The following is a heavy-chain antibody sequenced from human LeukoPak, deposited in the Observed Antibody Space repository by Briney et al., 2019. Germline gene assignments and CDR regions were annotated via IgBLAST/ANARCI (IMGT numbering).Heavy chain of an antibody. CDR2: IKQDGSEK. Sequence: GGPLRLSCAASGFTFSSYWMSWVRQAPGKGLEWVANIKQDGSEKYYVDSVKGRFTISRDNAKNSLYLQMSSLRADDTAVYYCARDIPSSWYYFDYWGQGTLVTVSS. CDR3: ARDIPSSWYYFDY. CDR1: GFTFSSYW. J-gene: IGHJ4*02. D-gene: IGHD6-13*01. V-gene: IGHV3-7*03.